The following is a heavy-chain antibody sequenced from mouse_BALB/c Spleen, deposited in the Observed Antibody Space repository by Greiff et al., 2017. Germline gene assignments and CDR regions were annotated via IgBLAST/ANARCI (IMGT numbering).Heavy chain of an antibody. CDR3: ARGLTGFAY. CDR1: GFTFSSYA. CDR2: ISSGGST. Sequence: EVQLVESGGGLVKPGGSLKLSCAASGFTFSSYAMSWVRQTPEKRLEWVASISSGGSTYYPDSVKGRFTISRDNARNILDLQMSSLRSEDTAMYYCARGLTGFAYWGQGTLVTVSA. J-gene: IGHJ3*01. D-gene: IGHD4-1*01. V-gene: IGHV5-6-5*01.